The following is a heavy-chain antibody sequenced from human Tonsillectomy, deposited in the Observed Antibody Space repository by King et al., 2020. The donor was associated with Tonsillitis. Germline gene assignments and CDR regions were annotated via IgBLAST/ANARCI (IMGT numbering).Heavy chain of an antibody. CDR3: ARDHVMGKIMATRADY. CDR2: ISTYNGDT. CDR1: GYIFTGYG. Sequence: QLVQSGAEIKKPGASVKVSCKASGYIFTGYGISWVRQAPGQGLEWMGWISTYNGDTNYAQKFQDRVTVTTDTSTSTAYMELRSLRSDDTAIYYCARDHVMGKIMATRADYWGQGTLLTVSS. J-gene: IGHJ4*02. V-gene: IGHV1-18*04. D-gene: IGHD5-12*01.